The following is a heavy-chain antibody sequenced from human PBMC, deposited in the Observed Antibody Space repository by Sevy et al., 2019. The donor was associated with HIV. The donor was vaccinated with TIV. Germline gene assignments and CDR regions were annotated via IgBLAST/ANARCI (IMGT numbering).Heavy chain of an antibody. CDR3: ARHVPTYYYDSSGFDY. CDR2: IYYSGST. Sequence: SETLSLTCTVSGGSISSYYWSWIRQPPGKGLEWIGYIYYSGSTNYNPSLKSLVTISVDTSKNQFALKLGSVTAADTAVYYCARHVPTYYYDSSGFDYWGQGTLVTVSS. J-gene: IGHJ4*02. V-gene: IGHV4-59*08. CDR1: GGSISSYY. D-gene: IGHD3-22*01.